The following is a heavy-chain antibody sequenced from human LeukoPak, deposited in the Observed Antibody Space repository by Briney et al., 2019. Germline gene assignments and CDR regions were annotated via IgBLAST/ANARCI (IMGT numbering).Heavy chain of an antibody. CDR1: GFTFSSYW. V-gene: IGHV3-23*01. CDR2: ISGSGGST. CDR3: ATISGGYCSGGSCYSSPIYFDY. Sequence: GGSLRLSCAASGFTFSSYWMNWVRQAPGKGLEWVSAISGSGGSTYYADSVKGRFTISRDNSKNTLYLQMNSLRAEDTAVYYCATISGGYCSGGSCYSSPIYFDYRGQGTLVTVSS. J-gene: IGHJ4*02. D-gene: IGHD2-15*01.